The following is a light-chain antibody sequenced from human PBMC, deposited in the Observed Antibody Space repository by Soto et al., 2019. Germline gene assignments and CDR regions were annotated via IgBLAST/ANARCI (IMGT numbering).Light chain of an antibody. J-gene: IGLJ1*01. V-gene: IGLV1-44*01. Sequence: QSLLTQPPSASGTPGQTVTISCSGSSSNIGKNTVNWCQHLPGTAPKLLIYSNTQRPLGVPVRFSGSKSGTSASLAISGLQSDDEADYYCAVWDDSLYVFGSGTKVTAL. CDR3: AVWDDSLYV. CDR1: SSNIGKNT. CDR2: SNT.